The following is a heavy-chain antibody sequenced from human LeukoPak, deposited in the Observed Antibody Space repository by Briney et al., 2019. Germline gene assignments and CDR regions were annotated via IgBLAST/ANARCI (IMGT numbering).Heavy chain of an antibody. V-gene: IGHV3-23*01. J-gene: IGHJ4*02. CDR2: ISGSGGST. CDR3: AKVNDSSGWYFDY. Sequence: PGGSLRLSCAASGFTFSSYAMSWVRQAPGKGLVWVSAISGSGGSTYYADSVKGRFTISRDNSKNTLYLQMNSLRAEDTAVYYCAKVNDSSGWYFDYWGQGTLVTVSS. CDR1: GFTFSSYA. D-gene: IGHD3-22*01.